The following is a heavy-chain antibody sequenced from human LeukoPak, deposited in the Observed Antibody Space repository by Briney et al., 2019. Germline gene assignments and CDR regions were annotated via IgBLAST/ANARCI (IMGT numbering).Heavy chain of an antibody. CDR3: ARGPFTMFLDY. J-gene: IGHJ4*02. CDR2: INHSGST. Sequence: SETLSPTCAVYGGSFSGYYWSWIRQPPGKGLEWIGEINHSGSTNYNPSLKSRVTISVDTSKNQFSLKLSSVTAADTAVYYCARGPFTMFLDYWGQGTLVTVSS. V-gene: IGHV4-34*01. CDR1: GGSFSGYY. D-gene: IGHD3-10*02.